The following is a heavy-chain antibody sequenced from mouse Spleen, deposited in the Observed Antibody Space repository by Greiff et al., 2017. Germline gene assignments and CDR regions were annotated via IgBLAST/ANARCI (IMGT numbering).Heavy chain of an antibody. CDR2: IYPGNGDT. V-gene: IGHV1-12*01. J-gene: IGHJ4*01. Sequence: QVQLQQSGAELVKPGASVKMSCKASGYTFTSYNMHWVKQTPGQGLEWIGAIYPGNGDTSYNQKFKGKATLTADKSSSTAYMQLSSLTSEDSAVYYCARSRDYDGYAMDYWGQGTSVTVSS. CDR1: GYTFTSYN. D-gene: IGHD2-4*01. CDR3: ARSRDYDGYAMDY.